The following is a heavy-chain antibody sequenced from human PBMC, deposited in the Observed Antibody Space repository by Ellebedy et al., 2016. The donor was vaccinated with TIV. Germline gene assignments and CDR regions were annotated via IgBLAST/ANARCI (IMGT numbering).Heavy chain of an antibody. Sequence: AASVKVSCKASGGTFSSFAISWVRQAPGQGLEWMGGIIPIFGTAIYAQKFQGRLTVTADESTSTAYMELSSLRPEDTAVYYCSRAISVHGYNPAYWGQGTLVTVSS. CDR3: SRAISVHGYNPAY. D-gene: IGHD5-24*01. CDR1: GGTFSSFA. CDR2: IIPIFGTA. J-gene: IGHJ4*02. V-gene: IGHV1-69*13.